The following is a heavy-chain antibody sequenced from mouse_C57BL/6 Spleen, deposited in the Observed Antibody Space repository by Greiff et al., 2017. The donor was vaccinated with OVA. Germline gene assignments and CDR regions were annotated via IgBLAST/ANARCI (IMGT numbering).Heavy chain of an antibody. V-gene: IGHV1-61*01. CDR3: ARLKLGGNYFDY. J-gene: IGHJ2*01. Sequence: QVQLQQPGAELVRPGSSVKLSCKASGYTFTSYWLDWVKQRPGQGLEWIGNIYPSDSETHYNQKFKDKATLTVDKSSSTAYMQLSSLTSEDSAVYYCARLKLGGNYFDYWGQGTTLTVSS. D-gene: IGHD1-3*01. CDR1: GYTFTSYW. CDR2: IYPSDSET.